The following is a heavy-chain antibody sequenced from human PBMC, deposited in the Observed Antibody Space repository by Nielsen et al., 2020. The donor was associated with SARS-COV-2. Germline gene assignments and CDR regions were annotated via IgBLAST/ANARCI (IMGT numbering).Heavy chain of an antibody. J-gene: IGHJ4*02. CDR1: GYTFTGYY. CDR3: ARDRTSSSWASYDY. D-gene: IGHD6-13*01. V-gene: IGHV1-2*04. Sequence: ASVKVSRKASGYTFTGYYMHWVRQAPGQGLEWMGWINPNSGGTNYAQKFQGWVTMTRDTSISTAYMELSRLRSDDTAVYYCARDRTSSSWASYDYWGQGTLVTVSS. CDR2: INPNSGGT.